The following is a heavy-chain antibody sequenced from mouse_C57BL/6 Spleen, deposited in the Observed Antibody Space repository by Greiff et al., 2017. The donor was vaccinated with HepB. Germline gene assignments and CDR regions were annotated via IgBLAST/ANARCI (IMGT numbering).Heavy chain of an antibody. J-gene: IGHJ2*01. CDR2: IDPSDSYT. Sequence: QVQLKQPGAELVKPGASVKLSCKASGYTFTSYWMQWVKQRPGQGLEWIGEIDPSDSYTNYNQKFKGKATLTVDTSSSTAYMQLSSLTSEDSAVYYCARGLRRYFDYWGQGTTLTVSS. CDR3: ARGLRRYFDY. V-gene: IGHV1-50*01. D-gene: IGHD1-1*01. CDR1: GYTFTSYW.